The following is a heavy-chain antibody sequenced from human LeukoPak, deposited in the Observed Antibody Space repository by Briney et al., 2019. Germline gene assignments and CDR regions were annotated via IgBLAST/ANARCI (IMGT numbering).Heavy chain of an antibody. CDR3: ARLQLLTLDY. CDR1: GGSISSYH. J-gene: IGHJ4*02. V-gene: IGHV4-59*08. D-gene: IGHD1-1*01. Sequence: SETLSLTCSVSGGSISSYHWSWIRQPPGKGLEWIGYIYYSGSTNYNPSHKSRVTISVDTSKNQFSLKLRSVTAADAAVYYCARLQLLTLDYWGQGTLVTVSS. CDR2: IYYSGST.